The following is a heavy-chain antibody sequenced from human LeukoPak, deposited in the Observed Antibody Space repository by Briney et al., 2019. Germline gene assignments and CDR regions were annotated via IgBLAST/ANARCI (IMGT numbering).Heavy chain of an antibody. V-gene: IGHV1-2*02. J-gene: IGHJ4*02. CDR3: ARDPFGYCSSTSWYASDY. CDR1: GYTFTGYY. D-gene: IGHD2-2*01. CDR2: INPNSGGT. Sequence: ASVKDSSEASGYTFTGYYMHCVRQAPGQGLEWMGWINPNSGGTNYAQKFQGRVTMTRDTSISTAYMELSRLRSDDTAVYYCARDPFGYCSSTSWYASDYWGQGTLVTVSS.